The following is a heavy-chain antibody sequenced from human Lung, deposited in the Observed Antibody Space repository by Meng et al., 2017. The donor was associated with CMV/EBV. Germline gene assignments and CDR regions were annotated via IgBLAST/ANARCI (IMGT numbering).Heavy chain of an antibody. J-gene: IGHJ6*02. CDR2: IKQDGSEK. V-gene: IGHV3-7*01. CDR1: GFTFSNYW. D-gene: IGHD1-26*01. CDR3: ARDDELQYGIDV. Sequence: GGSXSLXXEVSGFTFSNYWMSWARRAPGKGLEWEGNIKQDGSEKNYVDSVRGRFTISRDNAKNSLWLHMNSVRVDDTAVYYCARDDELQYGIDVWGQGTTVXVSS.